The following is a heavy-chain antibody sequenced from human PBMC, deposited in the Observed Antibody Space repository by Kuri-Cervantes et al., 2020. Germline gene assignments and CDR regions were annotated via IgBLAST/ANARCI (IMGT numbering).Heavy chain of an antibody. D-gene: IGHD3-3*01. CDR2: IHSGGST. J-gene: IGHJ3*02. CDR1: GFTVSSNY. V-gene: IGHV3-53*05. Sequence: GESLKISCAASGFTVSSNYMSWVRQAPGKGLEWVSVIHSGGSTYYADSVKGRFTISRDNAKNSLYLQMNSLRAEDTALYYCAKDMLVYDFWSGYSPKNAFDIWGQGTMVTVSS. CDR3: AKDMLVYDFWSGYSPKNAFDI.